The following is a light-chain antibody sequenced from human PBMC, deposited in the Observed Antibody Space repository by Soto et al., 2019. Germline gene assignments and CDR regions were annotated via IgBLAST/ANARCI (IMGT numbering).Light chain of an antibody. Sequence: EIVLTQSPATLSLSPGERATLSCRASQSVSSYLAWYQQKPGQAPRLLIYDASSRATGIPARFSGSGSGTALPPPPRSLGPEIFSVFSWQQRSNGGGGEYTFGQGTKLEIK. V-gene: IGKV3-11*01. J-gene: IGKJ2*01. CDR3: QQRSNGGGGEYT. CDR1: QSVSSY. CDR2: DAS.